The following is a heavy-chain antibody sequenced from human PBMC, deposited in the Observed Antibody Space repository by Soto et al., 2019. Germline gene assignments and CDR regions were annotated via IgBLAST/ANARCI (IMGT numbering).Heavy chain of an antibody. D-gene: IGHD1-26*01. J-gene: IGHJ6*02. CDR2: ISGSGGST. CDR1: GFTXSSYA. CDR3: AKGFRGRYYYYGMDV. V-gene: IGHV3-23*01. Sequence: GGSLRLSCAAAGFTXSSYAMSWVRQAAGKGVEWVAAISGSGGSTYYADSVKGRFTISRDNSKNTLYLQMSSLRAEDTAVYYCAKGFRGRYYYYGMDVWGQGTTVTVSS.